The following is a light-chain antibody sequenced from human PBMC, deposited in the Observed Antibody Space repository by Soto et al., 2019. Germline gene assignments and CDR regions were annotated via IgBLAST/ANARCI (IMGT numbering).Light chain of an antibody. CDR1: ASDVGGYNS. V-gene: IGLV2-14*01. CDR2: DVS. J-gene: IGLJ2*01. CDR3: SSYSGSTTLGVV. Sequence: QSALTQPASVSGSPGQSITISCTGTASDVGGYNSVSWYQQLPGKAPKLMIYDVSNRPSGVSSRFSGPKSGSTASLTISGLQAEDEADYYCSSYSGSTTLGVVFGGGTKLTVL.